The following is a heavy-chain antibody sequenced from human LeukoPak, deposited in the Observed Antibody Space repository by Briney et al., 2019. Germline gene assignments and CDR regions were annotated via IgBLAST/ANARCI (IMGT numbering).Heavy chain of an antibody. Sequence: SETLSLTCTVSGVSISSSNSYWGWIRQPPGKGLEWIGSIYYSGSTWSSLKSRVTISIDTSKNKFSLKLSSVTAADTAVYYCARAGYSYGYVDYWGQGTLVTVSS. CDR3: ARAGYSYGYVDY. CDR2: IYYSGST. D-gene: IGHD5-18*01. CDR1: GVSISSSNSY. J-gene: IGHJ4*02. V-gene: IGHV4-39*07.